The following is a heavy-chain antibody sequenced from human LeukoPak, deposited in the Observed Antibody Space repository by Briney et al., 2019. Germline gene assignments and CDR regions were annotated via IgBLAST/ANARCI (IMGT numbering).Heavy chain of an antibody. V-gene: IGHV4-38-2*02. D-gene: IGHD2-21*01. CDR2: ISHSTTT. CDR1: GYSISSTFY. CDR3: ARVSPPVATFDY. Sequence: SETLSLTCNVSGYSISSTFYGAWIRQPPGKGLEWIATISHSTTTYYTPSLKSRLTMSMDTSKNQFSLKLRSVTVADTAVYYCARVSPPVATFDYWGQGTLVSVSS. J-gene: IGHJ4*02.